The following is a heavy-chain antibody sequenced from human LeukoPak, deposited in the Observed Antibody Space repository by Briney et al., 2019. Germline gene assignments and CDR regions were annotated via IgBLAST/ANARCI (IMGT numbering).Heavy chain of an antibody. D-gene: IGHD1-26*01. Sequence: ASVKVSCKASGYTFTSYAMHWVRQAPGQRLEWMGWINAGNGNTKYSQKFQGRVTITRDTSASTAYMELGSLRSEDTAVYYCARDSGSYFVGGGPYWGQGTLVTVSS. V-gene: IGHV1-3*01. CDR2: INAGNGNT. CDR3: ARDSGSYFVGGGPY. CDR1: GYTFTSYA. J-gene: IGHJ4*02.